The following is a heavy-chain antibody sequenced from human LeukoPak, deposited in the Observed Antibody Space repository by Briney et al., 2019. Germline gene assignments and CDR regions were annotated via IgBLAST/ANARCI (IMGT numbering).Heavy chain of an antibody. CDR3: ARESSSWYGAFDI. J-gene: IGHJ3*02. V-gene: IGHV3-11*04. Sequence: GGSLRLSCAASGFTFSDYYMSWLRQAPGKGLEWVSYISSSGSTIYYADSVKGRFTISRDNAKNSLYLQMNSLRAEDTAVYYCARESSSWYGAFDIWGQGTMVTVSS. CDR2: ISSSGSTI. D-gene: IGHD6-13*01. CDR1: GFTFSDYY.